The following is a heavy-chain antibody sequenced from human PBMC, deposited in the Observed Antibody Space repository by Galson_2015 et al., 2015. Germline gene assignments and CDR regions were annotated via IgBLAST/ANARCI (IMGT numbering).Heavy chain of an antibody. CDR3: AREPPWEPRGAYGMDV. Sequence: SLRLSCAASGFTFSSYSMNWVRQAPGKGLEWVSYISSSSSTIYYADSVKGRFTISRDNAKNSLYLQMNSLRDEDTAVYYCAREPPWEPRGAYGMDVWGQGTTVTVSS. J-gene: IGHJ6*02. CDR2: ISSSSSTI. D-gene: IGHD1-26*01. CDR1: GFTFSSYS. V-gene: IGHV3-48*02.